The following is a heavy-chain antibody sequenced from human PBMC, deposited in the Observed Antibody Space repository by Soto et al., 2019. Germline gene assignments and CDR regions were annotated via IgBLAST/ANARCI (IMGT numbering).Heavy chain of an antibody. D-gene: IGHD5-18*01. Sequence: SLSCAACGGSVRNSEVAVTRQPPGKGLEWIGFIFHSGNAKYNPSLQSRATMSIDTSKNQFSLSLESVTAADTAVYYCARDFYGGYSYGPGEYWGQGALVTVSS. CDR1: GGSVRNSE. J-gene: IGHJ4*02. CDR2: IFHSGNA. CDR3: ARDFYGGYSYGPGEY. V-gene: IGHV4-59*02.